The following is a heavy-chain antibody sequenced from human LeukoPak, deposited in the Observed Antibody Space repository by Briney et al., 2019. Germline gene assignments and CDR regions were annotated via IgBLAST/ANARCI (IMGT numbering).Heavy chain of an antibody. D-gene: IGHD6-19*01. V-gene: IGHV3-7*01. J-gene: IGHJ6*02. CDR2: IKQDGSEK. Sequence: EAGGSLRLSCAASGFTFSSYWMSWVRQAPGKGLEWVANIKQDGSEKYYVDSVKGRFTISRDNAKNSLYLQMNSLRAEDTAVYYCARWGSGWYDYYYYGMDVWGQGTTVTVSS. CDR1: GFTFSSYW. CDR3: ARWGSGWYDYYYYGMDV.